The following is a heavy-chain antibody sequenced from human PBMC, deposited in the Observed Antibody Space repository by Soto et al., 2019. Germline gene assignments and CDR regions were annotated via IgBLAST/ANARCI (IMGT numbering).Heavy chain of an antibody. V-gene: IGHV3-53*01. D-gene: IGHD6-13*01. CDR3: VRDPPAIAASGAGG. CDR2: IYSGGNT. Sequence: GGSLRLSCAASGFTVSNNYMRWVRQAPGKGLEWVSLIYSGGNTHYADSVKGRFTISRDNSKNTLFLQMNSLRVEDTAVYYCVRDPPAIAASGAGGWGQGTLVTVSS. CDR1: GFTVSNNY. J-gene: IGHJ4*02.